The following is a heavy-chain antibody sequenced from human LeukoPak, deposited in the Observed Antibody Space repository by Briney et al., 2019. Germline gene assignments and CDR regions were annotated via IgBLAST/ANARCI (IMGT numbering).Heavy chain of an antibody. Sequence: GGSLRLSCAASGFTFSNYAMHWVRQAPGKGLEWMAVISYDGSDKYYADSVKGRFTISRDNSKNTLYLQMNSLRAEDTAVYYCAKDVLWFGELYSGQGTLVTVSS. J-gene: IGHJ4*02. CDR3: AKDVLWFGELY. D-gene: IGHD3-10*01. CDR1: GFTFSNYA. CDR2: ISYDGSDK. V-gene: IGHV3-30-3*01.